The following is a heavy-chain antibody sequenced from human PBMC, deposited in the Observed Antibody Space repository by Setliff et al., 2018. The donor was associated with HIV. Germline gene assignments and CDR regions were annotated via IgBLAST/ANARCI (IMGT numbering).Heavy chain of an antibody. CDR3: AHKLFVRNDLYFYMDV. J-gene: IGHJ6*03. CDR1: GFSLSTNGGG. Sequence: SGPTLVNPTQTLTLTCTFSGFSLSTNGGGVGWIRQPPGKALEWLALIYWDGSTRYSRSLKSRLTITKDASNNQVVLTMTNMGPVDTATYYCAHKLFVRNDLYFYMDVWGEGTSVTVSS. V-gene: IGHV2-5*02. CDR2: IYWDGST. D-gene: IGHD1-1*01.